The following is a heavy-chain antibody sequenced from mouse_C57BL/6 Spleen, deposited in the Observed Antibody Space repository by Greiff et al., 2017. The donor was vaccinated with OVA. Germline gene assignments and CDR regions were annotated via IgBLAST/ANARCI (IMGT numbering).Heavy chain of an antibody. V-gene: IGHV7-3*01. J-gene: IGHJ4*01. CDR1: GFTFTDYY. Sequence: EVQGVESGGGLVQPGGSLSLSCAASGFTFTDYYMSWVRQPPGKALEWLGFIRNKANGYTTEYSASVKGRFTITRDSSQSILYLQMNALRAEDSATYFCARNYSSSLYYYAMDYWGQGTSVTVSS. CDR2: IRNKANGYTT. CDR3: ARNYSSSLYYYAMDY. D-gene: IGHD1-1*01.